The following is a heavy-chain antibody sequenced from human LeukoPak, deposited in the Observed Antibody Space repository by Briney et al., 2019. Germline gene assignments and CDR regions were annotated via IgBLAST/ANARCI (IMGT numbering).Heavy chain of an antibody. CDR2: ISGSGGNT. CDR1: GFTFYSYG. V-gene: IGHV3-23*01. CDR3: AREFMVAAADD. Sequence: GGSLRLSCVASGFTFYSYGMSWVRQAPGKGLEWVSGISGSGGNTNYADSVKGRLTISRDNSKNTLYLQMNSLRAEDTAVYYCAREFMVAAADDWGQGTLVTVSS. D-gene: IGHD6-13*01. J-gene: IGHJ4*02.